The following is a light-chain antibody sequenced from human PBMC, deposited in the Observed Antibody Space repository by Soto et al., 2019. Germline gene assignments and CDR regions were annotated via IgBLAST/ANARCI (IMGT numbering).Light chain of an antibody. CDR2: AAS. V-gene: IGKV3-20*01. Sequence: EIVLTQSPGTLSLSPGERATLSCRASQSISSNYLAWYQHKPGQVPRLLIYAASSRATGLPDRFSGSGSGTEFTFTISRLEPEDFSLYYCQQYGSAFTFGPGTKVDIK. CDR3: QQYGSAFT. J-gene: IGKJ3*01. CDR1: QSISSNY.